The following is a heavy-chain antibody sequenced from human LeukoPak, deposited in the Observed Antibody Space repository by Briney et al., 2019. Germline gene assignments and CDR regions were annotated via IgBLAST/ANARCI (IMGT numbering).Heavy chain of an antibody. D-gene: IGHD3-22*01. V-gene: IGHV3-20*04. CDR1: GFTFDDYG. CDR2: INWNGGST. J-gene: IGHJ4*02. CDR3: ARMAAYYYDSSGHLNYFDY. Sequence: GGSLRLSCAASGFTFDDYGMSWVRQAPGKGLELVSGINWNGGSTGYADSLKRRFTIFRDNAKNSLYLQMKSLTAEDTALYYCARMAAYYYDSSGHLNYFDYWGQGTLVTVSS.